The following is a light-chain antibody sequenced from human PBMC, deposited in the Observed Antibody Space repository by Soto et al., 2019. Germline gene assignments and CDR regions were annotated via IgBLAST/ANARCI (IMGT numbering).Light chain of an antibody. Sequence: EIVLTQSPATLSLSPGERATLSCRARQSVSSYLAWYQRKPGQVPRLLIYDASNRATGIPARFSGSGSGTDFTLTISSLEPEDFAVYYCQQRSNWLFTFGPGTKVDIK. J-gene: IGKJ3*01. V-gene: IGKV3-11*01. CDR1: QSVSSY. CDR3: QQRSNWLFT. CDR2: DAS.